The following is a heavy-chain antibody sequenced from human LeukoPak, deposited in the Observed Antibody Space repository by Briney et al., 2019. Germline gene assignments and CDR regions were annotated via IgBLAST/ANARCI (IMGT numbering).Heavy chain of an antibody. Sequence: GGSLRLSCAASEFTFSSYGMHWVRRAPGKGLEWMAVISYDGSNKYYADSVKGRFTISRDNSKNTLYLQMNSLRAEDTAVYYCAKGVGSSWFDAFDIWGQGTMVTVSS. D-gene: IGHD6-13*01. V-gene: IGHV3-30*18. CDR3: AKGVGSSWFDAFDI. J-gene: IGHJ3*02. CDR2: ISYDGSNK. CDR1: EFTFSSYG.